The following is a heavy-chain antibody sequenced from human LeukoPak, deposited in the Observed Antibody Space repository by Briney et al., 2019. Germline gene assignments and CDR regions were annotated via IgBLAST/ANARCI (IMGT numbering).Heavy chain of an antibody. CDR2: MHHSGST. V-gene: IGHV4-59*08. D-gene: IGHD6-19*01. CDR3: ARHAAVASSSGWCPLWWFDP. J-gene: IGHJ5*02. CDR1: GGSIRRYY. Sequence: SETLPLTCKVSGGSIRRYYWSWIRQPPGKGLEWIGYMHHSGSTKHNPYLKSRVTISVDTSKSQFSLKLSSVTAADTAVYYCARHAAVASSSGWCPLWWFDPWGQGTLVTVSS.